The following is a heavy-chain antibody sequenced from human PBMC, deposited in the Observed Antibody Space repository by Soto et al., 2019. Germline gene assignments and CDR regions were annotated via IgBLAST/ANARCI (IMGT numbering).Heavy chain of an antibody. Sequence: VQLVESGGGLVKPGGSLRLSCAASGFTFNSYNMNWVRQAPGKGLEWVSSISSSSSYIYYSDSVKCRFTISRDNAKNSLYLQMTSLRAEDTAVYYCERGIKDPMGQAWFDPWGQGTLVTVSS. CDR2: ISSSSSYI. D-gene: IGHD3-10*01. V-gene: IGHV3-21*01. CDR3: ERGIKDPMGQAWFDP. J-gene: IGHJ5*02. CDR1: GFTFNSYN.